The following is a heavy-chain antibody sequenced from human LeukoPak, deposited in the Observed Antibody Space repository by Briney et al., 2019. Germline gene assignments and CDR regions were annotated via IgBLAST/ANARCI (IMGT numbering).Heavy chain of an antibody. D-gene: IGHD6-19*01. J-gene: IGHJ4*02. CDR2: ISDSGGST. V-gene: IGHV3-23*01. CDR3: AKMPVSYSSGWSTFDY. CDR1: GFTFSSYA. Sequence: GGSLRLSCAASGFTFSSYAMSWVRPTPGKGLEWVSGISDSGGSTYYADSVKGRFTISRDNSKNTLYLQMNSLRAEDTAIYYCAKMPVSYSSGWSTFDYWGQGTLVTVSS.